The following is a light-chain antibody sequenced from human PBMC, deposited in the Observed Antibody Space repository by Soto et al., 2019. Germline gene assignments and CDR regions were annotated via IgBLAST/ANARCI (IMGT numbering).Light chain of an antibody. CDR1: QSVSSSY. J-gene: IGKJ2*01. V-gene: IGKV3-20*01. CDR3: QQYGSSQYT. Sequence: EIVLTQSPGTLSLSPGERATLSCRASQSVSSSYLAWYRQKPGQAPRLLIYDASSRASGIPDRFSGSGSGTDFTLSISRLEPEDFAVYYCQQYGSSQYTFGQGTKLEIK. CDR2: DAS.